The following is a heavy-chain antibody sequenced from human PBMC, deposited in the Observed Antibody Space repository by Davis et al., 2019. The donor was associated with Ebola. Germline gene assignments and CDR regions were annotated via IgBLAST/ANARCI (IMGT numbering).Heavy chain of an antibody. CDR1: GYFFPNYG. J-gene: IGHJ4*02. CDR3: AKDRYYDNNPLYYESEC. D-gene: IGHD3-22*01. Sequence: ASVKVSCKASGYFFPNYGVSWLRQAPGQGLEWMGWISTYTGDTNYEQNLQGRVTMTTDTSTSTAYMELRSLRSDDTAVYYCAKDRYYDNNPLYYESECWGQGTLVTVSS. V-gene: IGHV1-18*01. CDR2: ISTYTGDT.